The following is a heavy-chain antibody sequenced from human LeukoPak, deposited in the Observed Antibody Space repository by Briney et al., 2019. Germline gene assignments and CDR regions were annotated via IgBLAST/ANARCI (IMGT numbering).Heavy chain of an antibody. CDR2: INPNSGGT. V-gene: IGHV1-2*02. D-gene: IGHD3-10*01. CDR1: GYTFTGYY. Sequence: ASVKVSCKASGYTFTGYYMHWVRQAPGQGLEWMGWINPNSGGTNYAQKFQGRVTMTRDTSISTAYMELSRLRSDDTAVYYCAINYYGSGSYWNDAFDIWGQGTMVTVSS. CDR3: AINYYGSGSYWNDAFDI. J-gene: IGHJ3*02.